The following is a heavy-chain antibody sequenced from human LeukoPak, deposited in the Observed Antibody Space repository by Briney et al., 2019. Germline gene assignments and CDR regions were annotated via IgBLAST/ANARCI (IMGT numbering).Heavy chain of an antibody. J-gene: IGHJ4*02. CDR2: IYPGDSDT. Sequence: GESLKISCKGSGYSFTSYWIGWVRQMPGKGLEWMGIIYPGDSDTRYSPSFQGQVTISADKSITTAYLQWSSLKASDTAMYYCARPHSNYVYYFDYWGQGTLVTVSS. CDR1: GYSFTSYW. V-gene: IGHV5-51*01. D-gene: IGHD4-11*01. CDR3: ARPHSNYVYYFDY.